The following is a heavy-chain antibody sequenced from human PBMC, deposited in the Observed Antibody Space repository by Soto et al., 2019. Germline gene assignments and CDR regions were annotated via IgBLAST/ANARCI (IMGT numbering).Heavy chain of an antibody. CDR2: IVVGSGNI. D-gene: IGHD3-3*01. Sequence: GASVKVSCKASGFTFTSSAVQWVRQARGQRLEWIGWIVVGSGNINYAQKFQERVTITRDMSTSTAYMELSSLRSEDTAVYYCAADHYDFWSGPAADYYGMDVWGQGTTVTVSS. CDR1: GFTFTSSA. CDR3: AADHYDFWSGPAADYYGMDV. J-gene: IGHJ6*02. V-gene: IGHV1-58*01.